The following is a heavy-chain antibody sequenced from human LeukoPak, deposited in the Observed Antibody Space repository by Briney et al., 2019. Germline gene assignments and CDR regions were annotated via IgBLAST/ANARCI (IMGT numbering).Heavy chain of an antibody. D-gene: IGHD3-3*01. CDR3: ARTLSDDFWSSYQDY. CDR2: ISAYNGNT. V-gene: IGHV1-18*01. J-gene: IGHJ4*02. CDR1: GYTFINYG. Sequence: ASVKVSCKPSGYTFINYGFSWVRQAPGQGLEWMGWISAYNGNTNYAQKFQGRLTLTTDTSTSTAYMELRSLRSDDTAVYYCARTLSDDFWSSYQDYWGQGTLVTVSS.